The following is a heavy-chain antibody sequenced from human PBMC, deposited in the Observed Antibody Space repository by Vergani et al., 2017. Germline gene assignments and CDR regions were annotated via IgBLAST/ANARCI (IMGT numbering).Heavy chain of an antibody. D-gene: IGHD1/OR15-1a*01. V-gene: IGHV4-38-2*02. J-gene: IGHJ4*02. CDR1: NFFISSNAYY. CDR3: ARDERRPWSNSLARFEY. Sequence: QVQLKESGPGLVKPSETLSLTCTVSNFFISSNAYYWGWIRQAPGRGLEWIGSLHNKGATSHNPSLKSRVTMSVDTSKTQFSLSLNSVTAADTAIYYCARDERRPWSNSLARFEYWGLGIPVTVSS. CDR2: LHNKGAT.